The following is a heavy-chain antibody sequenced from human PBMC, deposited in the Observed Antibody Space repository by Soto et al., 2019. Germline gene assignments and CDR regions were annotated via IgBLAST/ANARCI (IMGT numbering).Heavy chain of an antibody. D-gene: IGHD3-16*01. CDR3: LKDSGGGVGLFDC. CDR2: ISWNSGSI. J-gene: IGHJ4*02. Sequence: EVQLVESGGGLVQPGRSLRLSCAASGFTFGDHAMHWVRQAPGKGLEWVSGISWNSGSIGYADSVKGGFTISRDNAKNLVYLQMNGLRADDTVLYYCLKDSGGGVGLFDCWGQGTLVTVSS. V-gene: IGHV3-9*01. CDR1: GFTFGDHA.